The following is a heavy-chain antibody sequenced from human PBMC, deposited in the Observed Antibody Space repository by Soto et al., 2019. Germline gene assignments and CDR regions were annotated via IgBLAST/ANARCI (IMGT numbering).Heavy chain of an antibody. CDR2: IDWDGRST. CDR1: MYTVSYYT. CDR3: TNTWPDAAFHI. V-gene: IGHV3-43*01. J-gene: IGHJ3*02. Sequence: SLGLWWAASMYTVSYYTMHWFRQAPGKGLEWVSLIDWDGRSTYYAASVQGRFTISRDNGKNSLFLHMNSLRTDDTAFYYCTNTWPDAAFHIWGQGTVVTVSS.